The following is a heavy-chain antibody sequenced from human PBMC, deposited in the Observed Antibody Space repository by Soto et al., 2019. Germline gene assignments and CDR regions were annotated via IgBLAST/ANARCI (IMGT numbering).Heavy chain of an antibody. J-gene: IGHJ4*02. Sequence: QVQLVESGGGVVQPGRSLRLSCAASGFTFSRHTMHWVRQAPGKGLEWVAAISDDGSNTYYADSVKGRFPISRDTSMTTAYRQMSSMSSEHAAGQPSAREVSYDVWRGIKRHQFDFNDWGEGTVFTVS. V-gene: IGHV3-30-3*01. CDR1: GFTFSRHT. D-gene: IGHD3-3*01. CDR3: AREVSYDVWRGIKRHQFDFND. CDR2: ISDDGSNT.